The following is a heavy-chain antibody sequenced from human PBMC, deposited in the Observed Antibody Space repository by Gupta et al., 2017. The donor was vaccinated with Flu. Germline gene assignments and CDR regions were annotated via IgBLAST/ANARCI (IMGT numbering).Heavy chain of an antibody. J-gene: IGHJ4*02. CDR2: INHSGST. D-gene: IGHD4-17*01. Sequence: QVQLQQWGAGLLKPSETLSLTCAVYGGSFSGYYWSWIRQPPGKGLEWIGEINHSGSTNYNPSLKSRVPISVDTAKNQFSLKLSSVTAAETAVYYCARGPPHHYGDYVSEVDYWGQGTLVTVSS. V-gene: IGHV4-34*01. CDR1: GGSFSGYY. CDR3: ARGPPHHYGDYVSEVDY.